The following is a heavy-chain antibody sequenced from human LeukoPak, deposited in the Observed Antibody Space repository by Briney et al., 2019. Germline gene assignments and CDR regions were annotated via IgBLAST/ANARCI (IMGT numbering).Heavy chain of an antibody. CDR1: GFTFSSYA. Sequence: GGSLRLSCAASGFTFSSYAMSWVRQAPGKGLEWVSAISGSGGSTYYADSVKGRFTISRDNSKNTLYLQMNSLRAEDTAVYYCANTGSGWYGNHWGQGTLVTVSS. D-gene: IGHD6-19*01. CDR2: ISGSGGST. CDR3: ANTGSGWYGNH. V-gene: IGHV3-23*01. J-gene: IGHJ5*02.